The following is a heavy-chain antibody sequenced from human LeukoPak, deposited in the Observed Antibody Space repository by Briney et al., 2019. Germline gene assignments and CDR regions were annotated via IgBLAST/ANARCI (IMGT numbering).Heavy chain of an antibody. J-gene: IGHJ4*02. CDR1: GFTFTRSA. CDR2: FFVGSGNT. Sequence: SVKPCCKAAGFTFTRSAVQRGRQSRGQGGEWIGWFFVGSGNTNYAQKFQERVTINRDMSTSTAYMELSSLRSEDTAVYYCATDDVTTGTKTALGYWGQGTLVTVSS. V-gene: IGHV1-58*01. D-gene: IGHD1-1*01. CDR3: ATDDVTTGTKTALGY.